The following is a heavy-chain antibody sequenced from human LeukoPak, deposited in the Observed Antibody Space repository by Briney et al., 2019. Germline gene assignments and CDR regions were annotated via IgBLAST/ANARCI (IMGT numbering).Heavy chain of an antibody. Sequence: SETLSLTCAVYGGSFSGYYWSWIRQPPGKGLEWIGEINHSGSTNYNPSLKSRVTISVDTSKNQFSLKLSSVTAADTAVYYCARPGYSSSWYFRGNYFQHWGQGTLVTVSS. CDR1: GGSFSGYY. J-gene: IGHJ1*01. D-gene: IGHD6-13*01. CDR2: INHSGST. CDR3: ARPGYSSSWYFRGNYFQH. V-gene: IGHV4-34*01.